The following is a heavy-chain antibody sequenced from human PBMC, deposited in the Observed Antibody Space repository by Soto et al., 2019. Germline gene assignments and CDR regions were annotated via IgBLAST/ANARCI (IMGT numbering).Heavy chain of an antibody. CDR2: IYYTGST. D-gene: IGHD3-22*01. V-gene: IGHV4-59*12. CDR3: ARTSYDSSGTAADP. Sequence: SETLSLTCTVSGGSITGYYWSWIRQPPGKGLEWIAYIYYTGSTDYNPSLKSRVTISVDTSKNQFSLKLSSVTAADTAVYYCARTSYDSSGTAADPWGQGTLVTVSS. J-gene: IGHJ5*02. CDR1: GGSITGYY.